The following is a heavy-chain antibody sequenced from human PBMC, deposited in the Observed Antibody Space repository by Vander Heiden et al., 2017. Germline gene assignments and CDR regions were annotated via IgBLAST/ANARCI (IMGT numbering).Heavy chain of an antibody. Sequence: QAQPLQSGAAVTKPGASVTGSCKASGHTSTGYYLHCVRQAPGQGLGWIGWINPTTGGTNDPQKFQGRVTMTGDTSISTAYMELSRLRSDDTAVYYCARGWILLKRSRPGEIDYWGQGTLVTVSS. CDR2: INPTTGGT. CDR3: ARGWILLKRSRPGEIDY. CDR1: GHTSTGYY. D-gene: IGHD2-2*03. J-gene: IGHJ4*02. V-gene: IGHV1-2*02.